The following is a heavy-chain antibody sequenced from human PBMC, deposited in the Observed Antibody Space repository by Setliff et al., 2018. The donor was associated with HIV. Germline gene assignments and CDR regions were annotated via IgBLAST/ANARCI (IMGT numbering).Heavy chain of an antibody. CDR2: IIPIFGTA. V-gene: IGHV1-69*13. D-gene: IGHD3-3*01. CDR3: ARGTYISLFRLVTPLFDY. CDR1: GGTFSSYA. Sequence: ASVKVSCKASGGTFSSYAISWVRQAPGQGLEWMGGIIPIFGTANYAQKFQGRVTITADESTSTAYMELSSLRSEDTAVYYCARGTYISLFRLVTPLFDYWGQGTLVTVSS. J-gene: IGHJ4*02.